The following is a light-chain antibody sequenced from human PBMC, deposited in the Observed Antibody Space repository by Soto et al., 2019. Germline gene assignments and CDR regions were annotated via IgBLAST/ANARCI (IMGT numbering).Light chain of an antibody. J-gene: IGLJ1*01. Sequence: QSALTQPPSASGSPGQSVTISCTGTSSDVGGYNYVSWYQQHPGKAPKLMIYEVNKRPSGVPDRFSGSKSGNTASLTVSGLQAEDEADYYCSSYAGSNNRYVFGTGTQLTAL. CDR1: SSDVGGYNY. V-gene: IGLV2-8*01. CDR3: SSYAGSNNRYV. CDR2: EVN.